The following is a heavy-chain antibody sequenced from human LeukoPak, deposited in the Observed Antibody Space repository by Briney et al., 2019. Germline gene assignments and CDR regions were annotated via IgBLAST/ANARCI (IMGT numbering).Heavy chain of an antibody. CDR3: ARVLFSGYGGPYYYGMDV. J-gene: IGHJ6*02. CDR1: GFTFSSYA. CDR2: ISYDGSNK. Sequence: GGSLRLSCAASGFTFSSYAMHWVRQAPGKGLEWVAVISYDGSNKYYADSVKGRFTISRDNSKNTLYLQMNSLRDEDTAVYYCARVLFSGYGGPYYYGMDVWGQGTTVTVSS. D-gene: IGHD5-12*01. V-gene: IGHV3-30-3*01.